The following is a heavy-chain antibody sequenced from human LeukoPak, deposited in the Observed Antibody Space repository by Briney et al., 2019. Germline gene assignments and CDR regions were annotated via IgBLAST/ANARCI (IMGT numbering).Heavy chain of an antibody. CDR3: ARGTGTPNDAFDI. Sequence: ASVKVSCKASGGTFSSYAISWVRQAPGQGLEWMGGIIPIFGTANYAQKFQGRVTITTDESTSTAYMELSSLRSEDTAVYYCARGTGTPNDAFDIWGQGTMVTVSS. CDR1: GGTFSSYA. V-gene: IGHV1-69*05. CDR2: IIPIFGTA. D-gene: IGHD1-7*01. J-gene: IGHJ3*02.